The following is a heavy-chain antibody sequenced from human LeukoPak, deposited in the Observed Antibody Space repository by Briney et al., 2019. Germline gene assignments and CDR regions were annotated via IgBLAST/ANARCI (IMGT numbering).Heavy chain of an antibody. Sequence: KSSETLSLTCTVSGGSISSSSYYWGWIRQPPGKGLEWIGSIYYSGSTYYNPSLKSRVTISVDTSKNQFSLKLSSVTAADTAVYYCARYTGWYYYDSSGYHGAWFDPWGQGTLVTVSS. V-gene: IGHV4-39*07. D-gene: IGHD3-22*01. J-gene: IGHJ5*02. CDR1: GGSISSSSYY. CDR3: ARYTGWYYYDSSGYHGAWFDP. CDR2: IYYSGST.